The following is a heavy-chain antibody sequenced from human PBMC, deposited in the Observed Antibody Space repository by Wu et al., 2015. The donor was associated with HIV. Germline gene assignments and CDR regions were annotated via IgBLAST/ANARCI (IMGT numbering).Heavy chain of an antibody. Sequence: QVELVQSGAEVKKPGASVKISCEASGYTFTDFYFHWVRQAPGQGLEWVGWINPYSGARDYAQKFQGRVTMTLDTSISIVYMELSSLRSDDTAVYYCARPRYSGNYHLDYWGPGNPGHRLL. CDR3: ARPRYSGNYHLDY. CDR1: GYTFTDFY. CDR2: INPYSGAR. V-gene: IGHV1-2*02. D-gene: IGHD1-26*01. J-gene: IGHJ4*02.